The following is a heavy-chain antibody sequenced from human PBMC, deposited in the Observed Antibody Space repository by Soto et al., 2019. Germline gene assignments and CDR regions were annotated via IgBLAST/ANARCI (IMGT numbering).Heavy chain of an antibody. J-gene: IGHJ6*02. CDR2: IHHSGST. V-gene: IGHV4-4*02. CDR1: GDSISRRNW. CDR3: ARATAVADAIVYGLDV. Sequence: PSETLSLTCAVSGDSISRRNWWSWVRQSPGQGLEWIGEIHHSGSTNYNLSLKSRVTISIDKSKNHFSLSLTSVTAADTAVYYCARATAVADAIVYGLDVSRQGTAVTVSS. D-gene: IGHD2-21*02.